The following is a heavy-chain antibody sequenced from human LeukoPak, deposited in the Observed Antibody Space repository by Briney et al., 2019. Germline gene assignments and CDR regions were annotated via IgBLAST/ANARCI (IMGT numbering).Heavy chain of an antibody. CDR1: GYTFTSYD. J-gene: IGHJ6*03. CDR2: MNPNSGNT. V-gene: IGHV1-8*03. D-gene: IGHD6-19*01. Sequence: ASVKVSCKASGYTFTSYDINWVRQATGQGLEWMGWMNPNSGNTGYAQKFQGRVTITRNTSISTAYMELSSLRSEDTAVYYCARASSGWPNYYYYYMDVWGKGTTVTVSS. CDR3: ARASSGWPNYYYYYMDV.